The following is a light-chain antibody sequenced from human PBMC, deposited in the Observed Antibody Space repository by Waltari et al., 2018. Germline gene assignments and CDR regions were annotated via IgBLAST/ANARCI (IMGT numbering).Light chain of an antibody. Sequence: EIVLTQSPGTLSLSPGERATLSCRASQSVSRTLDWYQQKPGQAPRLLIYDASSRATGIPDRFSGSGSGTDFSLTITRLEPEDFAVYYCQHYVSLPVTFGQGTKVEIK. J-gene: IGKJ1*01. V-gene: IGKV3-20*01. CDR1: QSVSRT. CDR2: DAS. CDR3: QHYVSLPVT.